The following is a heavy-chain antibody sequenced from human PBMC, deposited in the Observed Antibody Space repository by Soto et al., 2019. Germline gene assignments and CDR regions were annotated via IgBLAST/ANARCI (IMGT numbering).Heavy chain of an antibody. V-gene: IGHV1-69*12. CDR1: GGTFSSYA. Sequence: QVQLVQSGAEVKKPGSSVKVSCKASGGTFSSYAISWVRQAPGQGLEWMGGIIPIFGTANYAQKVQGRVTITADEPTSTAYMELSSLRSEDTAVYYCARDSASGYYGDNWFDPWGQGTLVTVSS. CDR2: IIPIFGTA. D-gene: IGHD3-3*01. CDR3: ARDSASGYYGDNWFDP. J-gene: IGHJ5*02.